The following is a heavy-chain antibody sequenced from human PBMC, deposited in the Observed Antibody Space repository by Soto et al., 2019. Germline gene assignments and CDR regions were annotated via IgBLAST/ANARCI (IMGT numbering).Heavy chain of an antibody. CDR2: ISLNSDMI. V-gene: IGHV3-9*01. J-gene: IGHJ4*02. Sequence: PWGSLVIGCASCGFSFDDYAMHWVRQGPGKGLEWVSGISLNSDMITYADSVKGRFTVSIDNAKNSLDLEMNSLRVEDTALYYCVKDTYILVGATHLDSWGQGTLVTGSS. D-gene: IGHD1-26*01. CDR3: VKDTYILVGATHLDS. CDR1: GFSFDDYA.